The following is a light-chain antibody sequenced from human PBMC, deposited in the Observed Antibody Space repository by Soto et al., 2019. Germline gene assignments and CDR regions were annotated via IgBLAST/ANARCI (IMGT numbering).Light chain of an antibody. CDR1: SSNIGSNY. Sequence: QSVLTQPPSASGTPGQRITISCSGSSSNIGSNYVYWYQQVPGRAPKLLMYRNNQRPSGVPDRFSGSKSGTSAFLAISGLRSEDEADYYCATGDDSLRGVVFGGGTQLTVL. CDR2: RNN. V-gene: IGLV1-47*01. J-gene: IGLJ3*02. CDR3: ATGDDSLRGVV.